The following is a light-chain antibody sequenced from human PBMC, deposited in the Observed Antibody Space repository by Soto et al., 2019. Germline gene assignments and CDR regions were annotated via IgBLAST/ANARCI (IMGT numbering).Light chain of an antibody. Sequence: AIPMTQSPSSLSASVGDRVTITCRASQGIRNDLGWYQQKPGKAPKLLIYGAYSLQSDVPSRFSGSGSGTDFTLTISSLQTEDFATYYCLQDDSYPLTFGGGTKVEIK. CDR3: LQDDSYPLT. CDR2: GAY. CDR1: QGIRND. V-gene: IGKV1-6*01. J-gene: IGKJ4*01.